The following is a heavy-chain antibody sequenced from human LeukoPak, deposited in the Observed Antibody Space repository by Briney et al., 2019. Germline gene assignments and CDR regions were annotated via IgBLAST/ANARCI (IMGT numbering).Heavy chain of an antibody. CDR3: ARHETGPYFDY. D-gene: IGHD1-1*01. Sequence: GESLKISCKGSGYSFTSYWIGGVRQMPGKGLECMGIIYPGDSDTRYSPSFQGQVTISADKSISTAYLQWSSRKASDTAIYYCARHETGPYFDYWGQGTLVTVSS. CDR1: GYSFTSYW. J-gene: IGHJ4*02. CDR2: IYPGDSDT. V-gene: IGHV5-51*01.